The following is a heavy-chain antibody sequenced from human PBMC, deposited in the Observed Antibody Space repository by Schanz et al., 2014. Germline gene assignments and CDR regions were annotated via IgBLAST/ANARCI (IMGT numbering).Heavy chain of an antibody. J-gene: IGHJ4*02. Sequence: EVQLVESGGGLVRPGGSLRLSCTTSGLIFSTYTLNWVRQAPGKGLEWISYISFSGNTIYYADSVKGRFTISRDNSKNTLYLQMNSLRADDTAVYYCARDLLVSHYDFWSGNDYWGQGTLXTVSS. CDR1: GLIFSTYT. CDR2: ISFSGNTI. D-gene: IGHD3-3*01. CDR3: ARDLLVSHYDFWSGNDY. V-gene: IGHV3-48*01.